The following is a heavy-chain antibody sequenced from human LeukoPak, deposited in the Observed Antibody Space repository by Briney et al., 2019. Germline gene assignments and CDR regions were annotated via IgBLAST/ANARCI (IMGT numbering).Heavy chain of an antibody. CDR1: GGSISGYY. J-gene: IGHJ5*02. V-gene: IGHV4-4*08. CDR2: VYNSGTA. Sequence: SETLSLTCTVSGGSISGYYWSWIRQPPGKGLEWIGYVYNSGTATYSPSLKSQVTMSVDTSKNQFSLKLSSVTAVDTAVYYCASHERLAWFGPWGQGTLVTVSS. CDR3: ASHERLAWFGP.